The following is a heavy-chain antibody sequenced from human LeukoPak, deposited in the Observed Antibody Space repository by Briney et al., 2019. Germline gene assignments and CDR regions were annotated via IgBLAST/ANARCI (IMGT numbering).Heavy chain of an antibody. CDR3: ARVGFGAMIVVVSYYYYMDV. V-gene: IGHV3-53*01. D-gene: IGHD3-22*01. CDR2: IYSGGST. Sequence: GGSLRLSCAASGFTVSSNYMSWVRQAPGKGLEWVSVIYSGGSTYYADSVKGRFTISRDNSKNTLYLQMNSLRAEDTGVYYCARVGFGAMIVVVSYYYYMDVWGKGTTVTVSS. J-gene: IGHJ6*03. CDR1: GFTVSSNY.